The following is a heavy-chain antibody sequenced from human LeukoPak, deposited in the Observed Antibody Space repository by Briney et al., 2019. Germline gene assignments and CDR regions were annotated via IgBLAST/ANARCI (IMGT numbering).Heavy chain of an antibody. J-gene: IGHJ4*02. D-gene: IGHD2-21*02. Sequence: PSETLSLTCAVYGGSFSPYYWSWIRQPPGKGLEWIGEINHSGSTNYNPSLKSRVTISVDTSKNQFSLRLSSVTAADTAVYYCARGGFYCGGDCYGYYWGQGTLVTGSS. CDR3: ARGGFYCGGDCYGYY. V-gene: IGHV4-34*01. CDR1: GGSFSPYY. CDR2: INHSGST.